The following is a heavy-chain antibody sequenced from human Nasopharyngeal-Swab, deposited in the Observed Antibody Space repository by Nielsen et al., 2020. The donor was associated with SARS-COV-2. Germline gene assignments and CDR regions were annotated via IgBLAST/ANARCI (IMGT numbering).Heavy chain of an antibody. CDR3: AREGDIVVVTALDY. CDR1: GFTFSSFG. CDR2: IAHDASNE. V-gene: IGHV3-30*03. D-gene: IGHD2-21*02. J-gene: IGHJ4*02. Sequence: GGSLRLSWAASGFTFSSFGMHWVRQAPGKGLEWVAFIAHDASNEYYGDSVKGRFSISRDSSKNTLYLQMDSLRGEDTAVYYCAREGDIVVVTALDYWGQGTLVTVSS.